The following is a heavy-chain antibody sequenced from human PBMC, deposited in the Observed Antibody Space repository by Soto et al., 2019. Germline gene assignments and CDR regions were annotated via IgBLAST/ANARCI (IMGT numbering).Heavy chain of an antibody. CDR1: GGSFSGYY. CDR2: INHSGST. J-gene: IGHJ4*02. CDR3: ARLWGFIAARPFDY. V-gene: IGHV4-34*01. Sequence: SETLSLTCAVYGGSFSGYYWSWIRQPPGKRLEWIGEINHSGSTNYNPSLKSRVTISVDTSKNQFSLKLSSVTAADTAVYYCARLWGFIAARPFDYWGQGTLVTGSS. D-gene: IGHD6-6*01.